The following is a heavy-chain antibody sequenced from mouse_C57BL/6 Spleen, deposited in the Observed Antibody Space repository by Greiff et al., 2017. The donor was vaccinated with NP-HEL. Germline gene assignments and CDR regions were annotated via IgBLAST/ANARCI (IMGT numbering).Heavy chain of an antibody. J-gene: IGHJ2*01. CDR3: ARRYFDY. CDR2: IDPSDSYT. Sequence: VHLQQPGAELVMPGASVKLSCKASGYTFTSYWMHWVKQRPGQGLEWIGEIDPSDSYTNYNQKFKGKSTLTVDKSSSTAYMQLSSLTSEDSAVYYCARRYFDYWGQGTTLTVSS. CDR1: GYTFTSYW. V-gene: IGHV1-69*01.